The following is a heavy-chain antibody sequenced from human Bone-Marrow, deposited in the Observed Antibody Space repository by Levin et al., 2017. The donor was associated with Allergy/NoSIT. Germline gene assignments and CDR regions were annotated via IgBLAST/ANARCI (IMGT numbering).Heavy chain of an antibody. Sequence: GGSLRLSCAASGFTFSSYAMSWVRQAPGKGLEWVSAISGSGGSTYYADSVKGRFTISRDNSKNTLYLQMNSLRAEDTAVYYCAKFQGELERRGYYYDSSGYYYRDYWGQGTLVTVSS. V-gene: IGHV3-23*01. CDR3: AKFQGELERRGYYYDSSGYYYRDY. CDR1: GFTFSSYA. J-gene: IGHJ4*02. D-gene: IGHD3-22*01. CDR2: ISGSGGST.